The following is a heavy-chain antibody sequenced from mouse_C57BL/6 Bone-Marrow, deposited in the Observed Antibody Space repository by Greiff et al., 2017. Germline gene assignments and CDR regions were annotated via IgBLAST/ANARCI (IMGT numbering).Heavy chain of an antibody. CDR1: GFNIKDYY. D-gene: IGHD1-1*01. V-gene: IGHV14-1*01. Sequence: VQLQQSGAELVRPGASVKLSCTASGFNIKDYYMHWVKQRPEQGLEWIGRIDPEDGDTAYAPKFQGKATMTADTSSNTAYLQLSSLTSEDTAVYYCTAFITTDAMDYWGQGTSVTVSS. CDR3: TAFITTDAMDY. J-gene: IGHJ4*01. CDR2: IDPEDGDT.